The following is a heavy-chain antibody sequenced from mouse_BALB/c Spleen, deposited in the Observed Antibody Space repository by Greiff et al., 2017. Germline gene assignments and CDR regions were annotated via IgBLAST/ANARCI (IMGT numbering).Heavy chain of an antibody. J-gene: IGHJ4*01. V-gene: IGHV1-87*01. CDR1: GYTFTSYW. CDR3: ARSGYYGSTGAMDY. Sequence: VQLQQSGAELARPGASVKLSCKASGYTFTSYWMQWVKQRPGQGLEWIGAIYPGDGDTRYTQKFKGKATLTADKSSSTAYMQLSSLASEDSAVYYCARSGYYGSTGAMDYWGQGTSVTVSS. CDR2: IYPGDGDT. D-gene: IGHD1-1*01.